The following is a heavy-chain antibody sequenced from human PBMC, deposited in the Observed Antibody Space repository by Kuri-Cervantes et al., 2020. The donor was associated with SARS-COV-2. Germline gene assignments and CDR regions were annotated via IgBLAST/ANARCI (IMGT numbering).Heavy chain of an antibody. Sequence: GGSLRLSCAASGFTFSSYSMNWVRQAPGKGLEWVSSISSSSSYIYYADSVKGRFTISRDNAKNSLYLQMNSLRSEDTAVYYCASPYITMVRGVIITGDYYFDYWGQGTLVTVSS. J-gene: IGHJ4*02. CDR2: ISSSSSYI. CDR3: ASPYITMVRGVIITGDYYFDY. V-gene: IGHV3-21*04. CDR1: GFTFSSYS. D-gene: IGHD3-10*01.